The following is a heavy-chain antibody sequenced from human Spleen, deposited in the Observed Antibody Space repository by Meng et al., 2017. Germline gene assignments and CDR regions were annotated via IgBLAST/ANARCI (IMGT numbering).Heavy chain of an antibody. Sequence: GESLKISCAASGFYFSNAWMSWVRQAPGKGLEWVSVIYSGGSTYYADSVKSRFTISRDNSKNTVHLQMNSLRAEDTAVYYCAREGSIEAAGVFDYWGLGTLVTVSS. CDR2: IYSGGST. D-gene: IGHD6-13*01. V-gene: IGHV3-66*02. CDR3: AREGSIEAAGVFDY. CDR1: GFYFSNAW. J-gene: IGHJ4*02.